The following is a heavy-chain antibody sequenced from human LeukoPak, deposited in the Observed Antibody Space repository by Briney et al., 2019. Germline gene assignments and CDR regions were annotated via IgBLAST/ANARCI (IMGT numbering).Heavy chain of an antibody. CDR3: ARGDYYGSGIDY. CDR2: IYSSGST. V-gene: IGHV4-59*01. J-gene: IGHJ4*02. D-gene: IGHD3-10*01. CDR1: GGSISSYY. Sequence: SETLSLTCTVSGGSISSYYWSWLRQPPGKGLEWIGYIYSSGSTNYNPSLKSRVTISVDMSKNQFSLRLTSVTAADTAVYYCARGDYYGSGIDYWGQGTLVTVAS.